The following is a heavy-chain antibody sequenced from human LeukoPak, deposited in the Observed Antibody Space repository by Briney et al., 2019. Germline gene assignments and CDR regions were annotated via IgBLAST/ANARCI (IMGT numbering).Heavy chain of an antibody. CDR2: INWNGGST. V-gene: IGHV3-20*01. CDR3: AREYCSSTRCYIFDY. J-gene: IGHJ4*02. CDR1: GFTFDDYG. D-gene: IGHD2-2*02. Sequence: GGSLRLSCAASGFTFDDYGMSWVRQAPGKGLEWVSGINWNGGSTGYADSVKGRFTISRDNAKNSLYLQMNSLRAEDTALYHCAREYCSSTRCYIFDYWGQGTLVTVSS.